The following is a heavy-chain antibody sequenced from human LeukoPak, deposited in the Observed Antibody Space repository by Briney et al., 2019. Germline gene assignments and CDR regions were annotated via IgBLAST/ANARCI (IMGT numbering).Heavy chain of an antibody. Sequence: SETLSLTCTVSGGSISSYYWSWIRQPPGKGLEWIGYIYYSGSTNYSPSLKSRVTISVDTSKNQFSLKLSSVTAADTAVYYCARHGTLYSSGWYVDYYGMDVWGQGTTVTVSS. V-gene: IGHV4-59*08. D-gene: IGHD6-19*01. CDR1: GGSISSYY. J-gene: IGHJ6*02. CDR2: IYYSGST. CDR3: ARHGTLYSSGWYVDYYGMDV.